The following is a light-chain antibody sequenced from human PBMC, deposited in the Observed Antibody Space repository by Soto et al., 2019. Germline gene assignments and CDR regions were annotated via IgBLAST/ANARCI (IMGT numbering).Light chain of an antibody. CDR3: QQYDILPIT. J-gene: IGKJ5*01. Sequence: DIQMTQSPSSLFASVGDRVTITCQATQDINIYLNWYQQKPGKAPNLLIYDASNLEIGVPSRFSGSGSGTHFTFTISSLQTEDIGTYYCQQYDILPITFGRGTKLKIK. CDR2: DAS. V-gene: IGKV1-33*01. CDR1: QDINIY.